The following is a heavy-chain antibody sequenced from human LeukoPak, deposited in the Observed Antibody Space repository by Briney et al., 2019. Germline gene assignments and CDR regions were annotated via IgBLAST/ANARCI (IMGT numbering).Heavy chain of an antibody. CDR1: GFTFSSYS. Sequence: PGGSLRLSCAASGFTFSSYSMNWVRQAPGKGLEWVSYISSSSSTIYYADSVKGRFTISRDNSKNTLYLQMNSLRAEDTAVYYCAKDLLADTAMVTAVDYWGQGTLVTVSS. D-gene: IGHD5-18*01. CDR3: AKDLLADTAMVTAVDY. J-gene: IGHJ4*02. CDR2: ISSSSSTI. V-gene: IGHV3-48*01.